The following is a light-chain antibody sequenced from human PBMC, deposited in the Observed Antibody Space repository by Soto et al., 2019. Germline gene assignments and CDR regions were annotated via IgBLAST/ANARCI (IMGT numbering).Light chain of an antibody. V-gene: IGKV1-9*01. Sequence: IQLTQTPSSLSASVGDRVTITCRASQGISSFFAWYQQKPGKAPKLLIYAASSLQSGVPSRFSGSGFGTDVTLPNTSLLPEDFATYYYQQVENDPPTFGGGTKVEMK. CDR1: QGISSF. CDR2: AAS. CDR3: QQVENDPPT. J-gene: IGKJ4*01.